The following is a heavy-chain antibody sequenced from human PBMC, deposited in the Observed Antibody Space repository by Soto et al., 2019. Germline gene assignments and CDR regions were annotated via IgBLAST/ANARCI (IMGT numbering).Heavy chain of an antibody. Sequence: QVQLVESGGGVVQPGRSLRLSCSASGFTFSDYTMHWVRQAPGRGLEWVAIILYDESDQYYSDSVKGRFTISRDNSKNTLYLQMHSLTTYDTAVYYCAKDGTHLWSKQYYFDSWGQGALVTVSS. CDR1: GFTFSDYT. V-gene: IGHV3-30*18. D-gene: IGHD1-26*01. CDR3: AKDGTHLWSKQYYFDS. J-gene: IGHJ4*02. CDR2: ILYDESDQ.